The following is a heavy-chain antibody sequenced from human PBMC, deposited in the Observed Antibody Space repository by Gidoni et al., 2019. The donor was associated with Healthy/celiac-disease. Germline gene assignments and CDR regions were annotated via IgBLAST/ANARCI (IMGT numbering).Heavy chain of an antibody. D-gene: IGHD3-10*01. CDR2: IIPIFGPT. CDR3: ARDRTSRYYYDSGQEDAFDI. CDR1: GGTFSSYA. Sequence: QVQLVQSGAEVKKPGAAVKGSCKASGGTFSSYAIRWVRQAPGQGLEGMGGIIPIFGPTTSAQKFQGRVTIPADESTSTAYMELRSLRSEYTAVYYCARDRTSRYYYDSGQEDAFDIWGQGTMVTVSS. J-gene: IGHJ3*02. V-gene: IGHV1-69*01.